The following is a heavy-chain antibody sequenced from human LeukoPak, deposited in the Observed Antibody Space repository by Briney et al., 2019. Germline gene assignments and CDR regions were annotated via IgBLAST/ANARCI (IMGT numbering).Heavy chain of an antibody. CDR2: IRYDGSNK. CDR1: GFTFSNYG. V-gene: IGHV3-30*02. D-gene: IGHD2-21*02. CDR3: AKPEYCGGDCYSRGAFHI. J-gene: IGHJ3*02. Sequence: PGGSLRLSCAASGFTFSNYGMYWGRQAPGKGLEWVAFIRYDGSNKYYADSVKGRFTISRDNSKNTLYVQMNSLRAEDTAVYYCAKPEYCGGDCYSRGAFHIWGQGTMVTVSS.